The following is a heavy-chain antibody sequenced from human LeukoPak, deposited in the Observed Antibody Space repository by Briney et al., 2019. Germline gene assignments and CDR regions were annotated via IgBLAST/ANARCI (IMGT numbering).Heavy chain of an antibody. Sequence: GGSLRLSCAASGFTVSSNYMSWVRQAPGKGLEWVSVIYSGGSTYYADSVKGRFTISRDNSKNTLYLQMNSLRSDDTAVYYCAREGGRYCSGGSCYSSNGWYGGLNYWGQGILVTVSS. V-gene: IGHV3-53*05. CDR2: IYSGGST. CDR1: GFTVSSNY. J-gene: IGHJ4*02. D-gene: IGHD2-15*01. CDR3: AREGGRYCSGGSCYSSNGWYGGLNY.